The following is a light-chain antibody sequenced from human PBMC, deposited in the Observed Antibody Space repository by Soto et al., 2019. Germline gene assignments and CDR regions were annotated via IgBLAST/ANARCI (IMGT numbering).Light chain of an antibody. CDR1: QNISRS. CDR3: QQYGSSPRT. CDR2: GAS. Sequence: EIVMTQSPFTLSVSAGERATLSCRASQNISRSLAWYQQKPGQAPRLLIYGASSRATGIPDRFSGSGSGTDFTLTISRLEPEDFAVYYCQQYGSSPRTFGQGTKVDIK. V-gene: IGKV3-20*01. J-gene: IGKJ1*01.